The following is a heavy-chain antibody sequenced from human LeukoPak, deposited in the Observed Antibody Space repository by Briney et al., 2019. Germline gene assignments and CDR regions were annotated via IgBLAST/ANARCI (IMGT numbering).Heavy chain of an antibody. CDR2: IQYDGSNK. Sequence: GGSLRLSCAASGFSFRACGMHWVRQAPGKGLEWVTFIQYDGSNKYYANSVKGRFTISRDNSKNALFLQMNSLTAADTAIYYCAKGAGVGFDYWGQGTLVTVSS. V-gene: IGHV3-30*02. J-gene: IGHJ4*02. CDR3: AKGAGVGFDY. D-gene: IGHD3-3*01. CDR1: GFSFRACG.